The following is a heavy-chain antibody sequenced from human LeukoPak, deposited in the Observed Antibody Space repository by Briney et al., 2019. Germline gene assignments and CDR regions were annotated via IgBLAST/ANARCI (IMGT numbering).Heavy chain of an antibody. CDR2: ISWDGGST. D-gene: IGHD3-10*01. V-gene: IGHV3-43*01. CDR1: GFTFDDYT. J-gene: IGHJ4*02. CDR3: AKSATYYYGSGSYLDY. Sequence: PGGSLRLSCAASGFTFDDYTMHWVRQAPGKGLEWVSLISWDGGSTYYADSVKGRFTISRDNSKNSLYLQMNSLRTEDTALYYCAKSATYYYGSGSYLDYWGQGTLVTVSS.